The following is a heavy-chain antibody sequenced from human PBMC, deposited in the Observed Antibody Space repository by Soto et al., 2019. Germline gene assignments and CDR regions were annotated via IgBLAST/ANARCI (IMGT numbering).Heavy chain of an antibody. CDR3: ARDSIAAAVYYYGMDV. J-gene: IGHJ6*02. Sequence: QVQLQESGPGLVKPSQTLSLTCTVSGGSISSGGYYWSWIRQHPGKGLEWIGYIYYSGSTYYNPSLKSRVTTSVDTSKTQFSLKLSSVTAADTAVYYSARDSIAAAVYYYGMDVWGQGTTVTVSS. CDR1: GGSISSGGYY. CDR2: IYYSGST. D-gene: IGHD6-13*01. V-gene: IGHV4-31*03.